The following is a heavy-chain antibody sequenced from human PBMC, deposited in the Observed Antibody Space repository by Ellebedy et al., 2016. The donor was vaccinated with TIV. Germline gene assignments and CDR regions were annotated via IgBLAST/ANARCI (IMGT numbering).Heavy chain of an antibody. CDR1: GFSLRNIIMG. CDR3: ARTLRYCGGDCSFLFDF. CDR2: IFPNDEE. D-gene: IGHD2-21*02. V-gene: IGHV2-26*01. J-gene: IGHJ4*02. Sequence: SGPTLVKPTKTLTLTCTVSGFSLRNIIMGVSWLRQPPGKALEWLEHIFPNDEESYSTSLKSRLTISKDTAKSQVVLTMSNMGPVDATTYYCARTLRYCGGDCSFLFDFWGQGTLVTVSS.